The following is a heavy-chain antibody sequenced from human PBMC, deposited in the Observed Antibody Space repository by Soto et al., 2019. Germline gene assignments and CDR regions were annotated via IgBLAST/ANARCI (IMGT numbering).Heavy chain of an antibody. CDR3: ARGDSTDCSNGVCSLFFNYDMDV. J-gene: IGHJ6*02. D-gene: IGHD2-8*01. CDR2: INPKSGGT. Sequence: ASVKVSCKASGYSFTDYHIHWVRQAPGQGLEWLGRINPKSGGTSTAQKFQGWVTMTTDTSISTASMELTRLTSDDTAIYYCARGDSTDCSNGVCSLFFNYDMDVWGQVTKVTPSS. CDR1: GYSFTDYH. V-gene: IGHV1-2*04.